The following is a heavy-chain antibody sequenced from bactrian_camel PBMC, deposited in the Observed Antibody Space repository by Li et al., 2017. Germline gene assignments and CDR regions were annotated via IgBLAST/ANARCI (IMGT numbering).Heavy chain of an antibody. J-gene: IGHJ6*01. CDR1: GFTSSSYY. D-gene: IGHD7*01. CDR2: INTGGGST. V-gene: IGHV3S1*01. Sequence: HVQLVESGGGLVQPGGSLRLSCAVNGFTSSSYYIYWVRQAPGKGLEWVSSINTGGGSTYYADSVKGRFTISRDNAKNTLYLQLNSLKSEDTAKYYCTKDLGIGTGIQTLWDNVFATWGQGTQVTVS. CDR3: TKDLGIGTGIQTLWDNVFAT.